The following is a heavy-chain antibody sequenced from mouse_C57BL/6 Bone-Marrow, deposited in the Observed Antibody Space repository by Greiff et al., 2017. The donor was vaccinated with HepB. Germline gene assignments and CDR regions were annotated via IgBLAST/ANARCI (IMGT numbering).Heavy chain of an antibody. D-gene: IGHD2-4*01. CDR3: AREERLYDYDGWFAY. J-gene: IGHJ3*01. CDR2: IYWDDDK. Sequence: QVTLKESGPGILQSSQTLSLTCSFSGFSLSTSGMGVSWIRQPSGKGLEWLAHIYWDDDKRYNPSLKSRLTISKDTSRNQVFLKITSVDTADTATYYCAREERLYDYDGWFAYWGQGTLVTVSA. V-gene: IGHV8-12*01. CDR1: GFSLSTSGMG.